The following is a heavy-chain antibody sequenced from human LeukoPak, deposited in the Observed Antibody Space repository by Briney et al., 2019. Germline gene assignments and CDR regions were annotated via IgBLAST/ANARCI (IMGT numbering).Heavy chain of an antibody. Sequence: GGSLRLSCSASGFTFSDYWMTWVRQAPGKGLEWVANMKTDGSQIYYADSVKGRFTISRDNAKNTLYLQMNSLRAEDTAVYYCARAHKGTCIDYWGQGTLVTVSS. J-gene: IGHJ4*02. CDR1: GFTFSDYW. CDR3: ARAHKGTCIDY. CDR2: MKTDGSQI. V-gene: IGHV3-7*01.